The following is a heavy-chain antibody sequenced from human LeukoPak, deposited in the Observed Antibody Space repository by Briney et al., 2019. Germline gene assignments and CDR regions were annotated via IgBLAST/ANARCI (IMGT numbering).Heavy chain of an antibody. D-gene: IGHD3-3*01. CDR2: IIPIFGTA. CDR1: GGTFSSYA. J-gene: IGHJ3*02. Sequence: SVKVSCKASGGTFSSYAISWVRQAPGQGLEWMGGIIPIFGTANYAQKFQGRVTITADESTSTAYMELSSLRSEDTAVYYCASGGDDFSLRSAFDIWGQGTMVTVSS. CDR3: ASGGDDFSLRSAFDI. V-gene: IGHV1-69*01.